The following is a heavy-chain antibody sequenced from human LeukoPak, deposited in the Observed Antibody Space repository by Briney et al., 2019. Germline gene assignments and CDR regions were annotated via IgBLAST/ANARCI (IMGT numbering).Heavy chain of an antibody. V-gene: IGHV3-30*18. D-gene: IGHD3-10*01. CDR2: ISHDGSDS. Sequence: PGRSLRLSCAASGFTFSSYGMHWVRQAPRKGLEWVAVISHDGSDSHYADSVKGRFTISRDNSKNTVYLQMSSLRPEDTAVYFCAKELYFGSGSYPDYWGQGTLVRVSP. J-gene: IGHJ4*02. CDR3: AKELYFGSGSYPDY. CDR1: GFTFSSYG.